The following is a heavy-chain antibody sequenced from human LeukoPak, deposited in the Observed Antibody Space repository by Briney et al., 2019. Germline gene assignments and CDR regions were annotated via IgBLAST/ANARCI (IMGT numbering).Heavy chain of an antibody. V-gene: IGHV4-39*07. CDR3: ARDREVAGTRWFDP. CDR2: IYYSGST. Sequence: SETLSLTCTVSGGSISSSSYYWGWIRQPPGKGLEWIGSIYYSGSTYYNPSLKSRVTISVDTSKNQFSLKLSSVTAADTAVYYCARDREVAGTRWFDPWGQGTLVTVSS. J-gene: IGHJ5*02. CDR1: GGSISSSSYY. D-gene: IGHD6-19*01.